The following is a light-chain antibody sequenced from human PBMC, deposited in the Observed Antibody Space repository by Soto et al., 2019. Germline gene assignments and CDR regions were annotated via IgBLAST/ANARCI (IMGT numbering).Light chain of an antibody. CDR3: QHYSSYSEA. CDR2: KAS. Sequence: DIQMTQSPSTLSGSVGDRVTITCRASQTISSWLAWYQQKPGKPPKLLIYKASTLKSGVPSRFSGSGSGTEFTLTISSLQPDDFATYYCQHYSSYSEAFGQGTKVELK. V-gene: IGKV1-5*03. CDR1: QTISSW. J-gene: IGKJ1*01.